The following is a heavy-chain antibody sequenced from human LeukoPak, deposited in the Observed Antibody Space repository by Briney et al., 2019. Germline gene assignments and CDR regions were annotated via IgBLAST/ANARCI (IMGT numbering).Heavy chain of an antibody. CDR1: GGSISSYY. CDR3: ARLYIVVVPAARPGDAFDI. Sequence: SETLSLTCTVSGGSISSYYWSWIRQPPGKGLEWIGYIYYSGSTYYNPSLKSRVTISVDTSKNQFSLKLSSVTAADTAVYYCARLYIVVVPAARPGDAFDIWGQGTMVTVSS. J-gene: IGHJ3*02. D-gene: IGHD2-2*01. CDR2: IYYSGST. V-gene: IGHV4-59*04.